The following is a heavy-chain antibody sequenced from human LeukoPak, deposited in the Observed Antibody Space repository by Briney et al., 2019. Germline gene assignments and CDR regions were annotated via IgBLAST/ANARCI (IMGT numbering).Heavy chain of an antibody. CDR2: IDAYNGNT. CDR1: GYTFTSYG. CDR3: ARDRYYDILTGYKSASVWFDP. Sequence: ASVKVSCKASGYTFTSYGINWVRQAPGQGLEWMGWIDAYNGNTNYAQKLQGRVAMTTDTSTSTAYMELRSLRSDDTAVYYCARDRYYDILTGYKSASVWFDPWGQGTLVTVSS. D-gene: IGHD3-9*01. V-gene: IGHV1-18*01. J-gene: IGHJ5*02.